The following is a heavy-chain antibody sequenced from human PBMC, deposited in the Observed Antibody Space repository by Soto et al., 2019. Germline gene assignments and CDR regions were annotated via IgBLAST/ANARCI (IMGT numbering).Heavy chain of an antibody. D-gene: IGHD3-10*02. J-gene: IGHJ2*01. CDR3: FFFQEEEGIRDVRSVSAFLLNRSPDL. V-gene: IGHV4-4*02. Sequence: PGKGLEWIGEIYHSGSTNYNPSLKSRVTISVDKSKNQFSLKLSSVTAADTAVYYFFFFQEEEGIRDVRSVSAFLLNRSPDL. CDR2: IYHSGST.